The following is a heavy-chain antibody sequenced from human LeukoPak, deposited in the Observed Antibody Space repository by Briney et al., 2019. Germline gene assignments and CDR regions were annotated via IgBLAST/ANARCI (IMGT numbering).Heavy chain of an antibody. CDR3: ARVEQQLFDY. Sequence: GGSLRLSCAASGFTFSNYAMHWVRQAPGKGLEWVSYISSVGTTIYYADSVKGRFTISRDNAKNSLYLQMNSLRAEDTAVYYCARVEQQLFDYWGQGTLVTVSS. D-gene: IGHD1-1*01. CDR2: ISSVGTTI. J-gene: IGHJ4*02. V-gene: IGHV3-48*03. CDR1: GFTFSNYA.